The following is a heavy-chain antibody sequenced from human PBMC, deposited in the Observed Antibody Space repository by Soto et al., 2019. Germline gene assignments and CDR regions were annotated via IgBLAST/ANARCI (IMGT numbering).Heavy chain of an antibody. CDR1: GFSFSTYE. Sequence: GGSLRLSCAASGFSFSTYEMSWVRQAPGKGLEWVATISESGDSRYYADSVKGRFTISRDNSKNTLYLQINSLRAEDTAVYFCATCIILIERAFDLWGQGTMVTVSS. CDR3: ATCIILIERAFDL. CDR2: ISESGDSR. D-gene: IGHD3-16*01. J-gene: IGHJ3*01. V-gene: IGHV3-23*01.